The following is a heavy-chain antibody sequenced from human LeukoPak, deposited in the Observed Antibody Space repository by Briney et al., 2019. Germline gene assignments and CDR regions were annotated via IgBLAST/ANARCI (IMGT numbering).Heavy chain of an antibody. Sequence: PSETLSLTCTVSGGSISSYYWSWIRQTPGKGLEWIGDIYYSGSTNYNPSLKSRVTISVDTSKNQFSLKLSSVTAADTAVYYCARDLYSSSWYGYGMDVWGQGTTVTVSS. J-gene: IGHJ6*02. D-gene: IGHD6-13*01. V-gene: IGHV4-59*01. CDR2: IYYSGST. CDR3: ARDLYSSSWYGYGMDV. CDR1: GGSISSYY.